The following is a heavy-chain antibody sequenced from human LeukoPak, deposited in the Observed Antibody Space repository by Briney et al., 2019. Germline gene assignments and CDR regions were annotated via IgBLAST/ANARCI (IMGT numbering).Heavy chain of an antibody. D-gene: IGHD4-17*01. CDR3: ASYGDYGRGGFDY. V-gene: IGHV3-7*01. CDR1: GFTFSSYW. J-gene: IGHJ4*02. Sequence: PGGSLRLSCAASGFTFSSYWMSWVRQAPGKGLEWVANIKQDGSEKYYVDSVKGRFTISRDNAKNSLYLQMNSLRAEDTAVYYCASYGDYGRGGFDYGGQGTLVTVSS. CDR2: IKQDGSEK.